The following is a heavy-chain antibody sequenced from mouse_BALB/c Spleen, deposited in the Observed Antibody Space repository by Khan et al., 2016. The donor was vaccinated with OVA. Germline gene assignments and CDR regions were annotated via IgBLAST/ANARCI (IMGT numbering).Heavy chain of an antibody. CDR3: ARKNGSDFDY. J-gene: IGHJ2*01. Sequence: VQLQQSGPELVKPGASVKISCKASGYSFTGYFMNWVMQSPGKRLEWIGRINPHIGETFYNQKFKDKATLTVDESSSTAHMELRSLASEDSAVYYGARKNGSDFDYWGQGTTLTVSS. V-gene: IGHV1-20*02. CDR2: INPHIGET. CDR1: GYSFTGYF. D-gene: IGHD1-1*01.